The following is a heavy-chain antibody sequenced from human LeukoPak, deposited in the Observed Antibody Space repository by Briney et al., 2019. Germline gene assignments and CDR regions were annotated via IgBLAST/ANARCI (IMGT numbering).Heavy chain of an antibody. CDR2: LSYSGTS. CDR3: ARGVNWIDP. V-gene: IGHV4-59*01. CDR1: GDSISSYY. D-gene: IGHD6-6*01. Sequence: SETLSLTCSVSGDSISSYYWSWIRQPPGKGLEWIGYLSYSGTSNYNPSLKSRLTISIDTSNNQFSLKLTSVTAADTAVYFCARGVNWIDPWGQGTLVTVSS. J-gene: IGHJ5*02.